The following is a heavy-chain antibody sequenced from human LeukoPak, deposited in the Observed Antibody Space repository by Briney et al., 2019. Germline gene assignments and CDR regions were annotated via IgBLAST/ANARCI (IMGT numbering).Heavy chain of an antibody. CDR1: GYTFTSYG. V-gene: IGHV1-18*01. D-gene: IGHD3-10*01. J-gene: IGHJ3*02. Sequence: ASVKVSCKASGYTFTSYGISWVRQAPGQGLEWMGWISAYNGNTNYAQKLQGRVTMTTDTSTSTAYMELRSLGSDDTAVYYCARVGGAYGSGSYAFDIWGQGTMVTVSS. CDR2: ISAYNGNT. CDR3: ARVGGAYGSGSYAFDI.